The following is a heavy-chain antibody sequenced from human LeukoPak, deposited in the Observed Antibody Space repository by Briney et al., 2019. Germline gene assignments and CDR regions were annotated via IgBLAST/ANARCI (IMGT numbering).Heavy chain of an antibody. CDR1: GDSISSSSSY. Sequence: SETLSLTCSVSGDSISSSSSYWGWIRQPPGKGLEWIGSIYYSGSTYYNPSLKSRVTISVDTSKNQFSLKLSSVTAADTAVYYCARHGGYSGYEFDYWGQGTLVTVSS. CDR2: IYYSGST. D-gene: IGHD5-12*01. V-gene: IGHV4-39*01. J-gene: IGHJ4*02. CDR3: ARHGGYSGYEFDY.